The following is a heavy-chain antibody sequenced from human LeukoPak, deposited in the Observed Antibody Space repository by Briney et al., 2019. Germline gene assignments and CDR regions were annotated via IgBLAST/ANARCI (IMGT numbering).Heavy chain of an antibody. CDR2: ISGSGGST. CDR1: GFTFSSYA. J-gene: IGHJ4*02. V-gene: IGHV3-23*01. CDR3: AKDRTSGSYSANYFDY. D-gene: IGHD1-26*01. Sequence: GGSLRLSCAASGFTFSSYAMSWVRQAPGKGLEWVSAISGSGGSTYYADSVKGRFTISRDNSKNTLYLQMNSLGAEDTAVYYCAKDRTSGSYSANYFDYWGQGTLVTVSS.